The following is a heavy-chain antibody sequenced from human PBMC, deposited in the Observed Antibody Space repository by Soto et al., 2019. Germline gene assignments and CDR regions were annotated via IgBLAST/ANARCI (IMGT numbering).Heavy chain of an antibody. J-gene: IGHJ4*02. V-gene: IGHV2-5*02. CDR2: IYWDDSK. Sequence: QITLKESGPTLVKPTQTLTLTCTFSGFSLTTDRVGVGWIRQPPGEALEWLAVIYWDDSKTYRPSLESRLTITKDTSKNQVALPMTNMDSLDTATYYCAHAYGGRSLYWGQGTLVTVSS. CDR1: GFSLTTDRVG. D-gene: IGHD1-26*01. CDR3: AHAYGGRSLY.